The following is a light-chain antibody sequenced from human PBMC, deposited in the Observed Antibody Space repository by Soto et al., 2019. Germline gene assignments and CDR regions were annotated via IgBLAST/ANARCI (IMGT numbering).Light chain of an antibody. V-gene: IGLV2-14*01. CDR1: STDVGGYDY. J-gene: IGLJ3*02. CDR3: SSYTSSSTRV. CDR2: DVN. Sequence: QSALTQPASVSGSPGQSITISCTGTSTDVGGYDYVSWFRQHPGKAPKLMIYDVNNRPSGVSNRFSGSKSCNTASLTISGLQAEDEGDYYCSSYTSSSTRVFGGGTKVTVL.